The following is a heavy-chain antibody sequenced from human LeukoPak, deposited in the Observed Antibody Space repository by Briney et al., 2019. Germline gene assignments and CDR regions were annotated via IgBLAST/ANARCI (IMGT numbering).Heavy chain of an antibody. CDR1: GFIFSSYG. J-gene: IGHJ4*02. V-gene: IGHV3-23*01. CDR2: ISGSGDST. D-gene: IGHD1-26*01. Sequence: GGSLRLSCVASGFIFSSYGMSWVRQAPGKGLEWVSAISGSGDSTFYADSVKGRFTISRDNSKNTLYLQMNSLRAEDTAVYYCAKGRSIVGATRVDYWGQGTLVTVSS. CDR3: AKGRSIVGATRVDY.